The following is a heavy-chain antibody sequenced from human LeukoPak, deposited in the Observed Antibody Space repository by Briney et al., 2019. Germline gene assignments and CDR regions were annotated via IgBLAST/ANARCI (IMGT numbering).Heavy chain of an antibody. V-gene: IGHV1-8*01. CDR2: MNPNCGNT. J-gene: IGHJ4*02. D-gene: IGHD6-13*01. Sequence: ASVKVSCKASGYTLTSYDINWVRQATGQGLEWMGWMNPNCGNTGYAQKFQGRVTMTRNTSISTAYMELSSLRSEDAAVYYYARGARFSSSWYRLFDYWGQGTLVTVSS. CDR1: GYTLTSYD. CDR3: ARGARFSSSWYRLFDY.